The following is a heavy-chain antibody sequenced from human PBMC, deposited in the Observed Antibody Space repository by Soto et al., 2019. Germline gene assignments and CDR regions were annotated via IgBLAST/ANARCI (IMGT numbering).Heavy chain of an antibody. CDR1: GFTFSSYA. Sequence: QVQLVESGGGVVQPGRSLRLSCAASGFTFSSYAMHWVRQAPGKGLEWVAVISYDGSNKYYADSVKGRFTISRDNSRNTLYLQMNSLRAEDTPVYYCASPRLYSDGTSPIDYWGQGTPVTVSS. CDR3: ASPRLYSDGTSPIDY. CDR2: ISYDGSNK. V-gene: IGHV3-30-3*01. D-gene: IGHD2-21*01. J-gene: IGHJ4*02.